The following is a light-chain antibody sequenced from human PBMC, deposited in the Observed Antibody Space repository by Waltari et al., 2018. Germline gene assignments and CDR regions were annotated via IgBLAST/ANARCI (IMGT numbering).Light chain of an antibody. CDR3: CSYAGSSTWV. V-gene: IGLV2-23*01. CDR2: EGS. J-gene: IGLJ3*02. CDR1: SSAVGSYNL. Sequence: QSALTQPASVSGSPGQSITITCTGTSSAVGSYNLVSWYQQLPGKAPKLVIYEGSKSPSGVFDRFSGSKSGNTASLTISGLQAEDEADYYCCSYAGSSTWVFGGGTKLTVL.